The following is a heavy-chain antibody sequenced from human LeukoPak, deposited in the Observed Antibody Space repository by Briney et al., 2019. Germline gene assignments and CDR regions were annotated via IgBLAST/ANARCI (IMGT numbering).Heavy chain of an antibody. D-gene: IGHD2-15*01. J-gene: IGHJ3*02. V-gene: IGHV3-7*01. Sequence: GGSLRLSCAASGFTFSSYWMSWVRQAPGKGLEWVANIKQDGSEKNYVDSVKGRFTISRDNAKNSLYLQMNSLRAEDTAVYYCARVISGDAFDIWGQGTMVTVSS. CDR2: IKQDGSEK. CDR1: GFTFSSYW. CDR3: ARVISGDAFDI.